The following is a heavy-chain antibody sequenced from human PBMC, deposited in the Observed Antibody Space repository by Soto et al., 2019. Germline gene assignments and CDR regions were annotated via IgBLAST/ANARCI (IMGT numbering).Heavy chain of an antibody. CDR3: AIRHVVVPAAADDYDILTGYSLTRGAFDI. Sequence: ETLSLTCTVSGGSISSYYWSWIRQPPGKGLEWIGYIYYSGSTNYNPSLKSRVTISVDTSKNQFSLKLSSVTAADTAVYYCAIRHVVVPAAADDYDILTGYSLTRGAFDIWGQGTMVTVSS. V-gene: IGHV4-59*01. D-gene: IGHD3-9*01. CDR1: GGSISSYY. J-gene: IGHJ3*02. CDR2: IYYSGST.